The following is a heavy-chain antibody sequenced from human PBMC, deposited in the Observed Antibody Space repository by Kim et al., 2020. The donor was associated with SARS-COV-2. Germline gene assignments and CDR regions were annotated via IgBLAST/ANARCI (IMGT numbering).Heavy chain of an antibody. Sequence: GGSLRLSCTASGFTFGDYAMSWVRQAPGKGLEWVGFIRSKAYGGTTEYAASVKGRFTISRDDSKSIAYLQMNSLKTEDTAVYYCTRESRSYGYSDDYWGQGTLVTVSS. V-gene: IGHV3-49*04. D-gene: IGHD5-18*01. CDR2: IRSKAYGGTT. CDR3: TRESRSYGYSDDY. J-gene: IGHJ4*02. CDR1: GFTFGDYA.